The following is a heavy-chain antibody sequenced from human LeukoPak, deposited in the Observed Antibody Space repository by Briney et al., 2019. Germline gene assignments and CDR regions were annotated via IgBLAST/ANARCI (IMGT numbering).Heavy chain of an antibody. CDR1: GGSISSYY. CDR3: ARGIAAASIRPFDY. J-gene: IGHJ4*02. Sequence: PSETLSLSCTVSGGSISSYYWSWIRQPAGKGLEWIGRIYSSGSANYHPSLKSRVTMSVDTSKNQFSLKLSSVTAADTAVYYCARGIAAASIRPFDYWGQGTLVTVSS. V-gene: IGHV4-4*07. CDR2: IYSSGSA. D-gene: IGHD6-13*01.